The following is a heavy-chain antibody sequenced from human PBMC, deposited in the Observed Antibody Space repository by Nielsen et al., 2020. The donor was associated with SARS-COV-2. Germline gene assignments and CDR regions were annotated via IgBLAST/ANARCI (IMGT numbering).Heavy chain of an antibody. CDR2: ISWNGGAT. J-gene: IGHJ3*01. V-gene: IGHV3-9*01. CDR1: GFTFDDHA. CDR3: ARDWSRAFDV. Sequence: GGSLRLSCAASGFTFDDHAMHWVRQAPGKGLEWVSGISWNGGATGYADSVNGRVTISRDNAKNSMSLQMNSLRVEDTAVYYCARDWSRAFDVWGQGTMVTVSS.